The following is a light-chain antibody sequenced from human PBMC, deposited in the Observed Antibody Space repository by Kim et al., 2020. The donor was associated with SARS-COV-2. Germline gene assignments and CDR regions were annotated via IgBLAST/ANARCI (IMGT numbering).Light chain of an antibody. CDR3: SSYTRTDTVV. J-gene: IGLJ2*01. CDR2: EVN. CDR1: SSDIGNYNR. V-gene: IGLV2-18*02. Sequence: QSALTQPPSVSGSPGQSVTISCTGTSSDIGNYNRVSWYQQPPGTPPKLMIYEVNNRPSGVPDRFSGSKSGNTASLTISGLQAEDEADYYCSSYTRTDTVVFGGGTQLTVL.